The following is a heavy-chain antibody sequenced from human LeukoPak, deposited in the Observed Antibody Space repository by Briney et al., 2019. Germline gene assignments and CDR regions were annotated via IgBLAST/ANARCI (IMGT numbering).Heavy chain of an antibody. J-gene: IGHJ6*02. CDR1: GGSISSYY. CDR2: IYYSGST. V-gene: IGHV4-59*01. D-gene: IGHD2-21*02. CDR3: ARDTVVTAIRYYYYYGMDV. Sequence: SETLSLTCTVSGGSISSYYWSWIRQPPGKGLEWIGYIYYSGSTNYNPSLKSRVTISVDTSKNQFSLKLSSVTAADTAVYYCARDTVVTAIRYYYYYGMDVWGQGTTVTVSS.